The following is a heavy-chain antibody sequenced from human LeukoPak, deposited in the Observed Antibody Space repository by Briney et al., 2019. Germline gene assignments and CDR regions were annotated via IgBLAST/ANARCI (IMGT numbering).Heavy chain of an antibody. CDR3: ARWVTFGGVIVNDF. V-gene: IGHV3-21*01. CDR1: GFTFSTYN. D-gene: IGHD3-16*02. J-gene: IGHJ4*02. CDR2: ISSSSSYI. Sequence: PGGSLRLSCAASGFTFSTYNMNWVRQASEKGLEWVSSISSSSSYIYYADSVKGRFTISRDNAKNSLYLQMNSLRAEDTAVYYCARWVTFGGVIVNDFWGQGTLDTVSS.